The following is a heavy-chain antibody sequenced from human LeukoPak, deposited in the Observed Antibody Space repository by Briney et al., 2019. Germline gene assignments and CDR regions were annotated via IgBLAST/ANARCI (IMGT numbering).Heavy chain of an antibody. Sequence: GGSLRLSCAASGFTFSSYWMSWVRQAPGKGLEWVANIKQDGSEKYYVDSVKGRFTISRDNAKSSLYLQMNSLRAEDTAVYYCARVPDYFVADFRGVPLPWFDPWGQGTLVTVSS. CDR3: ARVPDYFVADFRGVPLPWFDP. D-gene: IGHD3-10*01. V-gene: IGHV3-7*04. J-gene: IGHJ5*02. CDR2: IKQDGSEK. CDR1: GFTFSSYW.